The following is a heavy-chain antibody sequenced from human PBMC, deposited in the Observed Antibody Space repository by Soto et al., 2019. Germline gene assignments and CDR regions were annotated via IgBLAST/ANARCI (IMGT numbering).Heavy chain of an antibody. CDR1: GVSISSGDYY. Sequence: SETLSLTCTVSGVSISSGDYYWSWIRQTPGKGLEWIGYIYYSENTYYNPSLKSRVAISGDTSKNQFSLKLSSVTAADTAVYYCARVGWEDDSSGSFDYWGQGTLVTVSS. CDR3: ARVGWEDDSSGSFDY. V-gene: IGHV4-30-4*02. J-gene: IGHJ4*02. CDR2: IYYSENT. D-gene: IGHD3-22*01.